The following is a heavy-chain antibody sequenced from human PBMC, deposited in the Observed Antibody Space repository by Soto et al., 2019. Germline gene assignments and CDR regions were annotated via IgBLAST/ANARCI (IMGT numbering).Heavy chain of an antibody. V-gene: IGHV4-59*08. J-gene: IGHJ3*02. D-gene: IGHD6-19*01. CDR3: ARRGSGWSIYAFDI. CDR1: GGSISSYY. Sequence: QVQLQESGPGLVKPSETLSLTCTVSGGSISSYYWSWIRQPPGKGLEWIGYIYYSGSTNYNPSLKSRVTISVDTSKNQFSLKLSSVTAADTAVYYCARRGSGWSIYAFDIWGQGTMVTVSS. CDR2: IYYSGST.